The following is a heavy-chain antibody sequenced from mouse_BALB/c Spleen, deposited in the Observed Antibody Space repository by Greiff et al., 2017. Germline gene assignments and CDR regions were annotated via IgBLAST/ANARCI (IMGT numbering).Heavy chain of an antibody. V-gene: IGHV1-20*02. CDR2: INPYNGDT. CDR1: GYSFTGYF. CDR3: AREGDYYGSSGWYFDV. Sequence: EVQLQQSGPELVKPGASVKISCKASGYSFTGYFMNWVMQSHGKSLEWIGLINPYNGDTFYNQKFKGKATLTVDKSSSTAHMELRSLASEDSAVYYCAREGDYYGSSGWYFDVWGAGTTVTVSS. J-gene: IGHJ1*01. D-gene: IGHD1-1*01.